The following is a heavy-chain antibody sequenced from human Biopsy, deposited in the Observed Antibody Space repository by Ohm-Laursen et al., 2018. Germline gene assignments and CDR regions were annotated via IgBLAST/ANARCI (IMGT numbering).Heavy chain of an antibody. CDR1: GYSIIPSGPEN. CDR3: ARGMRTTGWPYFDY. V-gene: IGHV4-61*01. J-gene: IGHJ4*02. Sequence: TLSLSCSLSGYSIIPSGPENWSWIRQPPGQGLQYIGFIYSGGNTNYNPSLRSRVTMSVDTSKNQFSLRLNSVTAADTAVYYCARGMRTTGWPYFDYWGQGILVTVSS. D-gene: IGHD2/OR15-2a*01. CDR2: IYSGGNT.